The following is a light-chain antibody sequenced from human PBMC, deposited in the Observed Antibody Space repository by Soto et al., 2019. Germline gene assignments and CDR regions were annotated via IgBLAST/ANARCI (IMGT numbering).Light chain of an antibody. CDR3: LQYGIPLWT. J-gene: IGKJ1*01. Sequence: EIALTQSPGTLSLSPGERATLSCRASQSVTANYLAWYQQKPGQAPRLLIYAASIAATGIPDRFSGSGSGTDFTLTISRLEPEDSAVYYCLQYGIPLWTFGQGTKVEIK. CDR2: AAS. CDR1: QSVTANY. V-gene: IGKV3-20*01.